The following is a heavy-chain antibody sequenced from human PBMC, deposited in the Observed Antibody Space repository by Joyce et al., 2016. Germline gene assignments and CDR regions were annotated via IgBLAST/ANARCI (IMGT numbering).Heavy chain of an antibody. CDR3: TRGSGGGH. V-gene: IGHV4-4*02. CDR1: GDSIISNDW. CDR2: ISLGGTT. D-gene: IGHD2-15*01. Sequence: QVQLQESGPGLVKPSETLSLTCSVSGDSIISNDWWSWVRQPPGMGLQWIGEISLGGTTSYSPSLRSRVTISLDKSKNQFFLRLRSVTAADTALYFCTRGSGGGHWGPGTLVTVSS. J-gene: IGHJ4*02.